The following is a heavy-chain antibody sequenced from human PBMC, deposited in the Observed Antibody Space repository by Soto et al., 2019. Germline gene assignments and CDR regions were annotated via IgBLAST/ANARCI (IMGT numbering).Heavy chain of an antibody. Sequence: WGSLRLSCSASGFTFSSYAMTWFRQAPGKGLEWVSAISGTGGSTYYADSVKGRFTISRDNSKNTLFLQMNRLRPEDTAVYSCAKSLVAASHYYGMDVWGQGTTVTVSS. CDR2: ISGTGGST. V-gene: IGHV3-23*01. CDR1: GFTFSSYA. CDR3: AKSLVAASHYYGMDV. D-gene: IGHD6-6*01. J-gene: IGHJ6*02.